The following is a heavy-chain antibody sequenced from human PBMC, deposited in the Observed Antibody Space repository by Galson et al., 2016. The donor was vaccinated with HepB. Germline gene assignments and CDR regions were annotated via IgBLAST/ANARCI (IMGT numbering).Heavy chain of an antibody. CDR1: GFIFSVYN. D-gene: IGHD3-16*01. Sequence: SLRLSCAASGFIFSVYNMNWARQAPGKGLEWIAWITSSSDTMYYADSVKGRFTISRDNAKNSLYLEMNSLRDEDTGWYYCARDDYFRLGYWGQGTLVTVSS. V-gene: IGHV3-48*02. CDR2: ITSSSDTM. CDR3: ARDDYFRLGY. J-gene: IGHJ4*02.